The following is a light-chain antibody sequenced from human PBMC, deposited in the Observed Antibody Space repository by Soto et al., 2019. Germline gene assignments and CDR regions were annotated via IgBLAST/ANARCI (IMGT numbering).Light chain of an antibody. Sequence: QSVLTQPPSVSGAPGQWVTISCTGSSSNIGAGYDVHWYQQLPGTAPKLLIYGNSNRPSGVPDRFSGSKSGTSASLAITGLQAEDEADYYCQSYDSSLSFYVFGTGTKLTVL. V-gene: IGLV1-40*01. J-gene: IGLJ1*01. CDR2: GNS. CDR3: QSYDSSLSFYV. CDR1: SSNIGAGYD.